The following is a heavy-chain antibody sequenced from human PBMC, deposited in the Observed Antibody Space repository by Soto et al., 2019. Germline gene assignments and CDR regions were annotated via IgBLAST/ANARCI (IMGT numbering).Heavy chain of an antibody. D-gene: IGHD2-2*03. J-gene: IGHJ4*02. CDR3: ARDGVLDIVVVPAAMNLDY. CDR1: GFTFSSYA. V-gene: IGHV3-30-3*01. CDR2: ISYDGSNK. Sequence: GGSLRLSCAASGFTFSSYAMHWVRQAPGKGLEWVAVISYDGSNKYYADSVKGRFTISRDNSKNTLYLQMNSLRAEDTAVYYCARDGVLDIVVVPAAMNLDYWGQGTLVTVSS.